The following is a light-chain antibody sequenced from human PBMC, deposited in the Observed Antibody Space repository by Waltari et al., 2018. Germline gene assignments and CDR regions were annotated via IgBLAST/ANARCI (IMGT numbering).Light chain of an antibody. CDR3: HQVNSYPLT. CDR2: EAS. CDR1: HDISRW. V-gene: IGKV1-12*01. J-gene: IGKJ4*01. Sequence: DIQMTQSPSFVSASVGDSVTITCRASHDISRWLGWFQQKPGKAPNLLIYEASNLQSVVSSRFSGSGFGTDFTLTIRSLQPEDFATYYCHQVNSYPLTFGGGTKVEIK.